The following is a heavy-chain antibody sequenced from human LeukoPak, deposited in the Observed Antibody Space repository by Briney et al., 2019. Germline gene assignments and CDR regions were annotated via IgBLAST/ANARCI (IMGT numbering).Heavy chain of an antibody. D-gene: IGHD2-15*01. J-gene: IGHJ4*02. V-gene: IGHV3-7*01. Sequence: GGSLRLSCAASGFTFSSYWMSWVRRAPGKGLEWVANIKQDGSDKYYADSVKGRFTISRDNSKNTLYLQMNSLRAEDTAVYYCAKDACSGGSCYLDYWGQGTLVTVSS. CDR1: GFTFSSYW. CDR3: AKDACSGGSCYLDY. CDR2: IKQDGSDK.